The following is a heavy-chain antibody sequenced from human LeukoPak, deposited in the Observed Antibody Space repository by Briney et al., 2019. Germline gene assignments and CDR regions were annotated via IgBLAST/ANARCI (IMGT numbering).Heavy chain of an antibody. D-gene: IGHD1-26*01. J-gene: IGHJ5*02. V-gene: IGHV4-39*01. CDR2: IYYSGNT. Sequence: PSETLSLTCTVSGASISGTYYWVWIRQPPGKGLEWIASIYYSGNTYYNPSLKSRVTISVDTSKSQFSLKLSSVTAADTAVYYCAVQWKQFWSPPDAWGQGTLVTVSS. CDR3: AVQWKQFWSPPDA. CDR1: GASISGTYY.